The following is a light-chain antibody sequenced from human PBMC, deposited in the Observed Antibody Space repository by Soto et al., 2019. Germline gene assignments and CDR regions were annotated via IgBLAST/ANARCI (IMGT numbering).Light chain of an antibody. CDR2: GAS. CDR1: QSVGTY. V-gene: IGKV3-15*01. J-gene: IGKJ1*01. CDR3: QQYDNLPPWT. Sequence: EVVMTQSPATLSVSPGERATLSCRASQSVGTYLAWYQQKPGQAPRLLIYGASTRATGVPARFSGSGSGTVFTLTIISLQSEDFAVYCCQQYDNLPPWTFGQGTKVEVK.